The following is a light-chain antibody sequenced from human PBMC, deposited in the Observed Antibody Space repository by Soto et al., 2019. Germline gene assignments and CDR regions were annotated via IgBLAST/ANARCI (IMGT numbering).Light chain of an antibody. J-gene: IGLJ3*02. CDR2: VEGGGGY. V-gene: IGLV4-60*03. CDR1: SGLSNYI. Sequence: PVLTQSSSAFASLGSSVVRTCALSSGLSNYIIAWHQQQPGKAPRYLMKVEGGGGYNKGSGVPDRFSGSSSGPDRYLTISNLQSEDKDDYNCETWDNNIRVFGGGAKVTVL. CDR3: ETWDNNIRV.